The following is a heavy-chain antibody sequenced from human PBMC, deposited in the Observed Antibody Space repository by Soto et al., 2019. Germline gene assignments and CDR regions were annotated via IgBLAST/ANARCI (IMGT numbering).Heavy chain of an antibody. Sequence: SETLSLTCTVSGGSISSGGYYWSWIRQHPGKGLEWIGYIYYSGSTYYNPSLKSRVTISVDTSKNQFSLKLSSVTAADTAVYYCARAGAGSWNFWSGTYAFDIWGQGTVVTVSS. CDR1: GGSISSGGYY. CDR2: IYYSGST. J-gene: IGHJ3*02. V-gene: IGHV4-31*03. D-gene: IGHD3-3*01. CDR3: ARAGAGSWNFWSGTYAFDI.